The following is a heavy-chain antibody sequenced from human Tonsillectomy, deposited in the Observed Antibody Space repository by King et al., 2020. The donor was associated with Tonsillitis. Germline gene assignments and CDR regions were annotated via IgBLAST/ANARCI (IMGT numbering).Heavy chain of an antibody. CDR2: LSGSGGST. V-gene: IGHV3-23*04. Sequence: EVQLVESGGGLVQPGGSLRLSCAASVFTFSSYAMTWVRQAPGKGLDLVSALSGSGGSTYYADSVTGRFTISRDNSKNTLYLQMNSLRAEDTALYYCAKGGRYCSSTSCYTGWYLDLWGRGTLVTVSS. D-gene: IGHD2-2*02. CDR3: AKGGRYCSSTSCYTGWYLDL. CDR1: VFTFSSYA. J-gene: IGHJ2*01.